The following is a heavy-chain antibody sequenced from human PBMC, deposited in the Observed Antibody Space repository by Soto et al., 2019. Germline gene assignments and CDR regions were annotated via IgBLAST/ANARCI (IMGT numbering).Heavy chain of an antibody. CDR1: GYTFTSYG. CDR2: ISAYNGNT. CDR3: AGVGRIAVAGTYCMDV. V-gene: IGHV1-18*01. Sequence: QVQLVQSGAEVKKPGASVKVSCKASGYTFTSYGISWVRQAPGQGLEWMGWISAYNGNTNYAQKLQGRVTMTTDTPTSRAYMELRSLRSDDTAVYYCAGVGRIAVAGTYCMDVWGQGTTVTVSS. D-gene: IGHD6-19*01. J-gene: IGHJ6*02.